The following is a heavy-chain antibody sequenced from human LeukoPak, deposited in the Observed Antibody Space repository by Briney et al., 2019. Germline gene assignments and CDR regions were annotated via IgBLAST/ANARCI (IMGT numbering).Heavy chain of an antibody. Sequence: ASVKVSCKXSGGTFSSYAISWVRQAPGQGLEWMGGIIPIFGTANYAQKFQGRVTITTDESTSTAYMELSSLRSEDTAVYYCARLYQQSKWRYYYYYMDVWGKGTAVTVSS. V-gene: IGHV1-69*05. CDR1: GGTFSSYA. D-gene: IGHD6-13*01. CDR2: IIPIFGTA. J-gene: IGHJ6*03. CDR3: ARLYQQSKWRYYYYYMDV.